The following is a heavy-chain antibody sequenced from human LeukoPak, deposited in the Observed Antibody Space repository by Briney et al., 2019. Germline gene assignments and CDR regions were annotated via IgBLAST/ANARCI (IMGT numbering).Heavy chain of an antibody. CDR3: AKGPGHDSGSYYLH. CDR2: ISGSGGST. CDR1: GFTFSSYA. D-gene: IGHD3-10*01. J-gene: IGHJ4*02. Sequence: GGSLRLSCAASGFTFSSYAMSWVCQAPGKGLEWVSAISGSGGSTDYADSVKGRFTISRDNSKNTLYLQMNSLRGEDTAVYYCAKGPGHDSGSYYLHWGQGTLVTVSS. V-gene: IGHV3-23*01.